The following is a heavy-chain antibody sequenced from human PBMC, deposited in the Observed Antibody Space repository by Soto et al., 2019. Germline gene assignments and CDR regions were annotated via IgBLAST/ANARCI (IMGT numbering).Heavy chain of an antibody. CDR2: IGTAGDT. CDR1: GFTFSNYD. CDR3: ARAIGPTLFDY. Sequence: GGSLRLSCSASGFTFSNYDMHWVRQGPGKGLEWVSAIGTAGDTNYAGSVKGRFTISRENAKNSLYLQMNSLRAGDTAIYFCARAIGPTLFDYWGQGTQVTVSS. D-gene: IGHD3-22*01. J-gene: IGHJ4*02. V-gene: IGHV3-13*04.